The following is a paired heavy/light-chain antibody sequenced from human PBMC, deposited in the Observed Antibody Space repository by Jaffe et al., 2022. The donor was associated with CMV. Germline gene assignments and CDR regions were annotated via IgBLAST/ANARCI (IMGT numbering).Heavy chain of an antibody. CDR3: AAHIFKSGWSEWRWSVQGRFKSGGGESFQL. Sequence: QKQLVQAGPEVKKPGSSLRVSCKASGFTFSSSTLQWVRQGRGQRLEWIGYIVVGSGDTDYAQEFQERVTFTRDLPSNTAYLELSGLRIEDTAVYYCAAHIFKSGWSEWRWSVQGRFKSGGGESFQLWGQGTPVTVSS. J-gene: IGHJ1*01. CDR2: IVVGSGDT. V-gene: IGHV1-58*01. D-gene: IGHD6-19*01. CDR1: GFTFSSST.
Light chain of an antibody. V-gene: IGKV3-20*01. CDR1: QSVSSNS. CDR3: QQYGSSPWT. Sequence: EIVLTQSPGTLSLSPGERATLSCRASQSVSSNSLTWYQQKPGQAPRLLIYGASSRATGIPDKFSGSGSGTDFTLTINRLDPEDFAVYYCQQYGSSPWTFGQGTVV. CDR2: GAS. J-gene: IGKJ1*01.